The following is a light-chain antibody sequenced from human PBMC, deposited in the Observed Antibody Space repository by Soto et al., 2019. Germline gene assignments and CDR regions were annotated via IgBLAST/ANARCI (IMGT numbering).Light chain of an antibody. Sequence: QSVMTQPPSESGTPGQRVTISCSGSSSNIGSNTVSWYQQLPGTAPKLLIYRNNQRPSGVPDRFSGSKSGTSASLAISGLQSEDEADYYCAAWDESLNGVVFGGGTKLTVL. CDR3: AAWDESLNGVV. CDR1: SSNIGSNT. CDR2: RNN. V-gene: IGLV1-44*01. J-gene: IGLJ2*01.